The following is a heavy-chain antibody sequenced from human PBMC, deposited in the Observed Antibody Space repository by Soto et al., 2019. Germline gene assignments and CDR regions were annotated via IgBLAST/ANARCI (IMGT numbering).Heavy chain of an antibody. CDR2: ISGSGGST. D-gene: IGHD5-18*01. CDR1: GFTFSSYA. Sequence: PGGSLRLSCAASGFTFSSYAMSWVRQAPGKGLEWVSAISGSGGSTYYADSVKGRFTISRDNSKNTLYLQMNSLRAEDTAVYYCAKVEWGRGYSYGKRPIDYWGQGTLVTVSS. V-gene: IGHV3-23*01. J-gene: IGHJ4*02. CDR3: AKVEWGRGYSYGKRPIDY.